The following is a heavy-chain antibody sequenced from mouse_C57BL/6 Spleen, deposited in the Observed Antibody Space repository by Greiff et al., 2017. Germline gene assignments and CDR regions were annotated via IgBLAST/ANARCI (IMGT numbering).Heavy chain of an antibody. J-gene: IGHJ1*03. V-gene: IGHV5-16*01. D-gene: IGHD1-1*01. CDR2: INYDGSST. CDR1: GFTFSDYY. Sequence: EVKLMESEGGLVQPGSSMKLSCTASGFTFSDYYMAWVRQVPEKGLEWVANINYDGSSTYYLDSLKSRFIISRDNAKNILYLQMSSLKSEDTATYYCARYYYGSIWYFDVWGTGTTVTVSS. CDR3: ARYYYGSIWYFDV.